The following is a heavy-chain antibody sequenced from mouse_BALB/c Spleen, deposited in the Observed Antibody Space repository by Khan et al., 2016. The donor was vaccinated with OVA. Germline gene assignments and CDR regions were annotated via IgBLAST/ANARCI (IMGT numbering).Heavy chain of an antibody. V-gene: IGHV3-8*02. D-gene: IGHD1-1*01. J-gene: IGHJ1*01. CDR1: GDSITSGY. CDR2: INFSGNT. CDR3: ATNYYGNSYWYFDV. Sequence: EVQLQESGPSLVNPSQTLSLTCSVSGDSITSGYWNWIRKFPGNKLEYMGYINFSGNTYYNSSLKSRISITRDTSKNQFYLQLISVTTEDTATYFCATNYYGNSYWYFDVWGAGTTVTVSS.